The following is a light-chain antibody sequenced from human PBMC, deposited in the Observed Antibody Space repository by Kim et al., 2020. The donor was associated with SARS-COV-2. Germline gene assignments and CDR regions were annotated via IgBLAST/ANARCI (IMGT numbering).Light chain of an antibody. CDR2: GAS. V-gene: IGKV3-15*01. Sequence: EIVMTQSPATLSVSPGERATLSCRASQDINSNLAWYQQKPGQAPSLLIYGASSRATGIPARFSGSGSGTDFTLTISSLQSADFAVYYCQQYNNWPRTFGQGTKVDIK. CDR3: QQYNNWPRT. J-gene: IGKJ1*01. CDR1: QDINSN.